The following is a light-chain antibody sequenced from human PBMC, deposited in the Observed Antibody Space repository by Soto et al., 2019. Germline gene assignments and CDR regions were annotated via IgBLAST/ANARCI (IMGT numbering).Light chain of an antibody. Sequence: EIVMTQSPATLSVSPGERATLSCRASQTINSNLAWYQQRPGQAPRLLIYGASTRATGIPARFSGSGSGTEFTLTISSLQSEDFAVYYCQEYNNWPFPYTFGQGTQLEIK. V-gene: IGKV3-15*01. J-gene: IGKJ2*01. CDR2: GAS. CDR3: QEYNNWPFPYT. CDR1: QTINSN.